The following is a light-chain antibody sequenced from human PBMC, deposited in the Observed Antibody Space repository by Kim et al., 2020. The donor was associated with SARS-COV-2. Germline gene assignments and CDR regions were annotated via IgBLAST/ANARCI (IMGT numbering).Light chain of an antibody. CDR1: ASAVGGYNF. Sequence: QSFPHSRTETASAVGGYNFVSWYQQHPGTAPKLIIYDVTKRPSGVSNRFSGSKSGNTASLTISGLQAEDEAEYYCNSYTSITTVVFGGGTQLTVL. V-gene: IGLV2-14*03. CDR3: NSYTSITTVV. J-gene: IGLJ2*01. CDR2: DVT.